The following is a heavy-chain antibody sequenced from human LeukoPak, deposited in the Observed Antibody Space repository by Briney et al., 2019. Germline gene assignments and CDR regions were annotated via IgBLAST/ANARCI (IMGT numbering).Heavy chain of an antibody. Sequence: ASAKVSCKASGYTFTSYGISWVRQAPGQGLEWMGWISAYNGNTNYAQKLQGRVTMTTDTSTSTAYMGLRSLRSDDTAVYYCARYSPTRYFVNWGQGTLVTVSS. V-gene: IGHV1-18*01. CDR1: GYTFTSYG. D-gene: IGHD3-9*01. CDR3: ARYSPTRYFVN. J-gene: IGHJ4*02. CDR2: ISAYNGNT.